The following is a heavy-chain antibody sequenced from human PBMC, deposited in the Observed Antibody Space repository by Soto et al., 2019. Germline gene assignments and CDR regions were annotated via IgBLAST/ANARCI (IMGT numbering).Heavy chain of an antibody. CDR2: INSDGSST. CDR1: GLTFSRYW. V-gene: IGHV3-74*01. CDR3: TKSSVHCSGGSCFDF. D-gene: IGHD2-15*01. Sequence: GSLRLSCAASGLTFSRYWMHWVRQAPGKGLVWVSRINSDGSSTTYADSVKGRFTISRDKSKNTVYLQMNSLRADDTALYYCTKSSVHCSGGSCFDFWGQGTLVTVSS. J-gene: IGHJ5*01.